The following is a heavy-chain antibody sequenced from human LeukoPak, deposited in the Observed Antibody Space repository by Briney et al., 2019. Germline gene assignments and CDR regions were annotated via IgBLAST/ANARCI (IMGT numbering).Heavy chain of an antibody. CDR3: ARTTVTTGGYWFDP. CDR1: RFTVSSNY. J-gene: IGHJ5*02. Sequence: GGSLRLSCAASRFTVSSNYMSWVRQAPGKGLEWVSVIYSGGSTYYADSVKGRFTISRDNSKNTLYLQMNSLRAEDTAVYYCARTTVTTGGYWFDPWGQGTLVTVSS. D-gene: IGHD4-17*01. V-gene: IGHV3-66*01. CDR2: IYSGGST.